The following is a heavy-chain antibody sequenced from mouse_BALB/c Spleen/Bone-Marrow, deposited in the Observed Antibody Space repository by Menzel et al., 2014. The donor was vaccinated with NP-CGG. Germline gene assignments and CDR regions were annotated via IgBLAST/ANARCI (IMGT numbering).Heavy chain of an antibody. V-gene: IGHV5-9-3*01. CDR3: ARKSYYDYDGRPWFAY. Sequence: EVKLMESGGGLVKPGGSLKLSCAASGFTFSSYAMSWVRQTPEKRLEWVATISSGGSYTYYPDCVKGRFTLSRDNAKNTLYLQMSSLRSEDTAMYYCARKSYYDYDGRPWFAYWGQGTLVTVSA. CDR1: GFTFSSYA. J-gene: IGHJ3*01. CDR2: ISSGGSYT. D-gene: IGHD2-4*01.